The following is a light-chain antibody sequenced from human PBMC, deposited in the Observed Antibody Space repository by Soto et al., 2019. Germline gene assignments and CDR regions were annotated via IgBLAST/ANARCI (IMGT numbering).Light chain of an antibody. CDR2: DVS. V-gene: IGLV2-14*01. Sequence: QSVLTQPASVSGSPGQSSTISCTGTSSDVGGYNYVSWYQQQPGKAPKLMIYDVSNRPSGISIRFSGSKSGNTASLTISGLLSEGEADYYCSSYTSSSTDVFGTGTKLTV. J-gene: IGLJ1*01. CDR1: SSDVGGYNY. CDR3: SSYTSSSTDV.